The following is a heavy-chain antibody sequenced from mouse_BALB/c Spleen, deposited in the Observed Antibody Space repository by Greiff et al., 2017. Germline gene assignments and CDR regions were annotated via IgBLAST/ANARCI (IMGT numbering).Heavy chain of an antibody. CDR3: ARGGTGTYYFDY. Sequence: QVQLQQSGPELVKPGASVKISCKASGYAFSSSWMNWVKQRPGQGLEWIGRIYPGDGDTNYNGKFKGKATLTADKSSSTAYMQLSSLTSVDSAVYFCARGGTGTYYFDYWGQGTTLTVSS. CDR2: IYPGDGDT. J-gene: IGHJ2*01. D-gene: IGHD4-1*01. V-gene: IGHV1-82*01. CDR1: GYAFSSSW.